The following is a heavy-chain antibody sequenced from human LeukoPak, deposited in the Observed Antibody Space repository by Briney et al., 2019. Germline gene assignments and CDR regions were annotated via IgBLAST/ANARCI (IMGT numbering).Heavy chain of an antibody. CDR2: IYSGGST. Sequence: GGSLRLSCAASGFTVSSNYMSWVRQAPGKGLEWVSVIYSGGSTYYADSVKGRFTISRDNSKNTLYLQMNSLRAEDTAVYYCARDRPYYSSSWWDDYWGQGAPVTVSS. CDR1: GFTVSSNY. D-gene: IGHD6-13*01. J-gene: IGHJ4*02. CDR3: ARDRPYYSSSWWDDY. V-gene: IGHV3-66*02.